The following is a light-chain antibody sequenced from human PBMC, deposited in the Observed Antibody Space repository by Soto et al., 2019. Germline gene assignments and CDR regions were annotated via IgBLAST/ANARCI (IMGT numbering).Light chain of an antibody. CDR3: QQNDNLPPT. V-gene: IGKV1-33*01. Sequence: DIQMTQSPSSLSASVGDRATITCQASQDISNYLNWYQQKPGKAPKLLIYDASNLETGGPSRFSGSGSGTDFTFTISSLQPEDIATHYCQQNDNLPPTFGQGTKLEIK. CDR2: DAS. CDR1: QDISNY. J-gene: IGKJ2*01.